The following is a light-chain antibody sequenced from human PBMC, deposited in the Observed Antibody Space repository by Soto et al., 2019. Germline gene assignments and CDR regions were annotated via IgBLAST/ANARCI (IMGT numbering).Light chain of an antibody. V-gene: IGKV3D-15*01. CDR2: DAS. Sequence: EVMMTQFPDTVSVSPGERATLSCRASQSVGTYLAWYQQKPGQAPRPLIYDASNRATGIPARFSGSGSVTEFALTISSLQSEDFAVYYCQQYNNWPITFGQGTRREIK. J-gene: IGKJ5*01. CDR3: QQYNNWPIT. CDR1: QSVGTY.